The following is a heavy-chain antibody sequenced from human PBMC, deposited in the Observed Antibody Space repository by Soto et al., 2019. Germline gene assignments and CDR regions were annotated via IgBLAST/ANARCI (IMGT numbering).Heavy chain of an antibody. CDR2: ISYDGRNK. D-gene: IGHD2-2*02. Sequence: QVQLVESGGGVVQPGRSLRLSCVASGLTLSMYGMHWVRQAPGKGLEWVAVISYDGRNKYYGDSVKGRFTISRDNSRNTLYLHLNTLRPEDTAVYFCARGAENQLLYRDYFYGMDVWGQGTTVTVSS. V-gene: IGHV3-30*03. CDR3: ARGAENQLLYRDYFYGMDV. CDR1: GLTLSMYG. J-gene: IGHJ6*02.